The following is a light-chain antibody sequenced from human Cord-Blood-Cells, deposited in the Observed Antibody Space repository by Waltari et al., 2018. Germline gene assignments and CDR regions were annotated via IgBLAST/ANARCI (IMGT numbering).Light chain of an antibody. V-gene: IGKV3-15*01. J-gene: IGKJ1*01. CDR3: QEYNNWPPWT. Sequence: EIVMTQSPATLSVSPGERATLSCRASQRVSSNLAWYQQKPGQAPRLLAYGASTRATGIPARFSGSGSRAEFTLTISSLQSEDFAVYYCQEYNNWPPWTFGQGTKVEIK. CDR2: GAS. CDR1: QRVSSN.